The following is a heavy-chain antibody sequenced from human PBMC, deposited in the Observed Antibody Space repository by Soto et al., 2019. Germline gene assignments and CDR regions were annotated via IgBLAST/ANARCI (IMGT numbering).Heavy chain of an antibody. D-gene: IGHD3-10*01. Sequence: GSGPTLVNPTQTLTLTCTFSGFSLSTSGMCVSWIRQPPGKALEWLALIDWDDDKYYSTSLKTRLTISKDTSKNQVVLTMTNMDPVDTATYYCARIPYYGSASYYNGDDYWGQGPLVTVS. CDR2: IDWDDDK. CDR3: ARIPYYGSASYYNGDDY. V-gene: IGHV2-70*01. J-gene: IGHJ4*02. CDR1: GFSLSTSGMC.